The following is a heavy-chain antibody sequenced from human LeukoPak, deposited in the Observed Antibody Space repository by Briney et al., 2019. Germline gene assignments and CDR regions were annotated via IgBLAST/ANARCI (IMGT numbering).Heavy chain of an antibody. Sequence: PGGSLRLSCAASGFTFSSYGMHWVRQAPGMGLEWVAFIRYDGSNKYYADSVKGRSTISRDNSKNTLYLQMNRLRTEDTAVYYCAKDLDGGNSVFDYWGQGTLVTVSS. CDR1: GFTFSSYG. J-gene: IGHJ4*02. CDR2: IRYDGSNK. D-gene: IGHD4-23*01. CDR3: AKDLDGGNSVFDY. V-gene: IGHV3-30*02.